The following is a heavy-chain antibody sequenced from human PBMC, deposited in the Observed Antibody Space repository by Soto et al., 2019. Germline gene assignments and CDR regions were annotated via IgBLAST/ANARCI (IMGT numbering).Heavy chain of an antibody. V-gene: IGHV3-74*01. D-gene: IGHD5-12*01. CDR3: ARVPTGGYDWN. Sequence: EVQLVESGGGLVQPGGSLRLSCAASGFTFTTYWMHWVRQAPGKGLMWVSRINSDGTTTNYADSVKGRFTISRDNAKNTVYLQMDSLRPEDTAVYYCARVPTGGYDWNWGHGTLVTVSS. J-gene: IGHJ4*01. CDR1: GFTFTTYW. CDR2: INSDGTTT.